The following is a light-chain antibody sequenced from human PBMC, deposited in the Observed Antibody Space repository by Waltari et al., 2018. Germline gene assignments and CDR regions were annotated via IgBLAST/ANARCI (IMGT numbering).Light chain of an antibody. CDR3: QKYGSLPAT. J-gene: IGKJ1*01. CDR2: DAS. CDR1: QSIRRF. V-gene: IGKV3-20*01. Sequence: EIMLTQSPGTLSLSPGERATLSCRASQSIRRFLAWYQQKPGQAPRLLIYDASTRATGIPDRFSGSGSGTDFSLTINRLEPEDIAVYYCQKYGSLPATFGQGTKVEIK.